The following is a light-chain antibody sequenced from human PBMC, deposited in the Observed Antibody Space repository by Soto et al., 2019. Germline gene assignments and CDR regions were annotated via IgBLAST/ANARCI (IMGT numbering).Light chain of an antibody. CDR1: QSVSNNY. Sequence: EIVFTQSPGTLSLSPGERATLSCRASQSVSNNYLAWCQQKPGQAPRLLIYGASNRANGIPDRVSGSGSGTDFTLTISRLEPEDFAVYYCQQYGSSGTFGQGTKV. J-gene: IGKJ1*01. V-gene: IGKV3-20*01. CDR3: QQYGSSGT. CDR2: GAS.